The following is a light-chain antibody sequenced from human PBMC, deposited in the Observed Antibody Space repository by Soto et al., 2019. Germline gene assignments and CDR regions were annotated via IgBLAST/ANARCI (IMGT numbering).Light chain of an antibody. V-gene: IGKV1-39*01. Sequence: DIQMTQTPSSLSASVGDRFTITCQASQDISNYLNWYQQKPGKAPKLLIYDASNLETGVPSRFSGSGSGTDFTLTISSLQPEDFATYYCQQSYSTPGTFGQGTKVDIK. J-gene: IGKJ1*01. CDR1: QDISNY. CDR2: DAS. CDR3: QQSYSTPGT.